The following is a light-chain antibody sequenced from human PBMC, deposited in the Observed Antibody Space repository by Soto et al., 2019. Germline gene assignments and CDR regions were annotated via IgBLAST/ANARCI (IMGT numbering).Light chain of an antibody. CDR3: ISYTSSSTDV. J-gene: IGLJ1*01. V-gene: IGLV2-14*01. CDR1: SSDVGGYNY. Sequence: QSALTQPASVSGSPGQSITISCTGTSSDVGGYNYVSWYQQHPGKAPKLMIYDVSNWPSGVSNRFSASKSGNTASLTISGRQAEDEAHYYCISYTSSSTDVFGTGTKVTVL. CDR2: DVS.